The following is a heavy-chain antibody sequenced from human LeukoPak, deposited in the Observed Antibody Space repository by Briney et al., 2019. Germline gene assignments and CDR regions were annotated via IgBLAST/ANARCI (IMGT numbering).Heavy chain of an antibody. Sequence: GGSLRLSCAASGFTFSSYAMSWVRQAPGKGLEWVSAISGSGGSTYYADSVKGRFTISRDNSKNTLYPQMNSLRAEDTAVYYCARAPVATPSEFDYWGQGTLVTVSS. D-gene: IGHD5-12*01. CDR3: ARAPVATPSEFDY. J-gene: IGHJ4*02. V-gene: IGHV3-23*01. CDR2: ISGSGGST. CDR1: GFTFSSYA.